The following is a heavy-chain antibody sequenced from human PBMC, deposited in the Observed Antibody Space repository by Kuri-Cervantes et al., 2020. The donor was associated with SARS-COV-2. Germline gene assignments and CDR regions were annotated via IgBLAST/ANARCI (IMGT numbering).Heavy chain of an antibody. Sequence: GSLRLSCTVSGGSISSSSYYWGWIRRPPGKGLEWIGSIYYSGSTYYNPSLKSRVTISVDTSKNQFSLKLSSVTAADTAVYYCARGSSSHRPFDYWGQGTLVTVSS. CDR2: IYYSGST. J-gene: IGHJ4*02. D-gene: IGHD6-6*01. V-gene: IGHV4-39*01. CDR1: GGSISSSSYY. CDR3: ARGSSSHRPFDY.